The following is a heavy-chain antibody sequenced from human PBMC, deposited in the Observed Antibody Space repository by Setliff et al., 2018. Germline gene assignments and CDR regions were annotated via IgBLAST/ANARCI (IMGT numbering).Heavy chain of an antibody. CDR3: ARAVDSSGYFPYWYFDL. J-gene: IGHJ2*01. CDR2: KSNRGDT. D-gene: IGHD3-22*01. Sequence: SSETLSLTCTVYGGSFTNYYWNWIRQSPGKGLEWIGYKSNRGDTNSNPSLRSRLTMSVDTSKSQFSLNLTSVTAADTAVYFCARAVDSSGYFPYWYFDLWGRGALVTVSS. V-gene: IGHV4-59*01. CDR1: GGSFTNYY.